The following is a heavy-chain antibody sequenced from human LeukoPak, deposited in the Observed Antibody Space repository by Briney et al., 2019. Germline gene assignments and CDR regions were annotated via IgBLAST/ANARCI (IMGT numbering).Heavy chain of an antibody. J-gene: IGHJ4*02. CDR3: ARDGMTGYSFDY. CDR1: GFTFSSYS. V-gene: IGHV3-21*01. Sequence: KTGGSLRLSCAASGFTFSSYSINWVRQAPGKGLEWVSSISSNSDYIYYADSVKGRFTISRDNARDSLYLEIISLRAEDTALYYCARDGMTGYSFDYWGQGTLVTVSS. CDR2: ISSNSDYI.